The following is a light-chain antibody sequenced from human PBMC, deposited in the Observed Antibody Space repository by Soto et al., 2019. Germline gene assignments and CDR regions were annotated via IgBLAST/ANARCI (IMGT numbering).Light chain of an antibody. CDR3: QQYNTYPWT. J-gene: IGKJ1*01. CDR1: QSISSW. V-gene: IGKV1-5*03. Sequence: DTQMTQSPSTLSASLGDRVTITCRASQSISSWLAWYQQKPGKAPKILIYKASSLESGVPSRFSGSGSGTEFTLTISSLQPADFATYYCQQYNTYPWTFGQGTKVEV. CDR2: KAS.